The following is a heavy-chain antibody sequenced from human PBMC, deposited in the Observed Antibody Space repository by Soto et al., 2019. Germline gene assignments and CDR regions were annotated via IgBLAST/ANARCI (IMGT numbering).Heavy chain of an antibody. J-gene: IGHJ6*02. V-gene: IGHV1-69*13. CDR1: RLTNSRQS. D-gene: IGHD5-12*01. CDR3: ARDRPSIVATSTQNYYYYGMDV. CDR2: LIPIFGTA. Sequence: SVKVSCNASRLTNSRQSLCSLRHSTGKGLEGMGGLIPIFGTANYAQKFQGRVTITADESTSTAYMELSSLRSEDTAVYYCARDRPSIVATSTQNYYYYGMDVWGQGTTVTVSS.